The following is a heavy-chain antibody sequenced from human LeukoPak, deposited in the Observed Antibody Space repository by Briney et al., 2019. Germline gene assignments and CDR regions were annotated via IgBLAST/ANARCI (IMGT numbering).Heavy chain of an antibody. CDR1: GGSISSYY. CDR3: ARATPDIVVVVSSHHDAFDI. D-gene: IGHD2-15*01. Sequence: SETLSLTCTVSGGSISSYYWSWIRQPPGKGLEWVGYIYYTGSTKYNPSLKSRVTMSVDTSKNQFSLKLSSVTAADTAVYYCARATPDIVVVVSSHHDAFDIWGQGTMVTVSS. J-gene: IGHJ3*02. CDR2: IYYTGST. V-gene: IGHV4-59*12.